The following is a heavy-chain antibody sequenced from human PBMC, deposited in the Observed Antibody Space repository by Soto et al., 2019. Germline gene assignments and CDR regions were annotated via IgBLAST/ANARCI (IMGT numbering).Heavy chain of an antibody. CDR3: VSQTYSFSWQH. CDR1: SGSISSSNW. CDR2: INHSGSS. J-gene: IGHJ4*02. Sequence: QVQLQESGPGLVKPSGTLSLTCAVSSGSISSSNWWSWVRQPPGKGLEWIGEINHSGSSNYNPSLKSRVSMSLDKTKNQFSLRLTSVTAADTAMYYCVSQTYSFSWQHWGQGTLVTVSS. D-gene: IGHD1-26*01. V-gene: IGHV4-4*02.